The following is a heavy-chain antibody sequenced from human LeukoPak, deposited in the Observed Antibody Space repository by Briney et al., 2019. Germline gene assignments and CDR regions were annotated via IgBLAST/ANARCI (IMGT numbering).Heavy chain of an antibody. CDR1: GFTFTNYR. Sequence: PGGSLRLSCAASGFTFTNYRMSWVRQAPGKGLKWVAPIKQDASDKYYVDSVKGRFTISRDNAKNSLFLQMISLRAEDTALYYCVRDPVDYWGQGILVTVSS. J-gene: IGHJ4*02. CDR2: IKQDASDK. V-gene: IGHV3-7*01. CDR3: VRDPVDY.